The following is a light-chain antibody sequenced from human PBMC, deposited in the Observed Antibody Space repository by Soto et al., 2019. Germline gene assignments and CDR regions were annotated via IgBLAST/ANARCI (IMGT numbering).Light chain of an antibody. CDR2: AAS. CDR1: QGISNY. J-gene: IGKJ3*01. V-gene: IGKV1-27*01. Sequence: DIQMTQSPSSLSASVGDRVTITCRASQGISNYLAWYQQKPGKVPKLLIFAASTLQSGVPSRFSGSGSGTDFTLTISSLQPEDVATYYCQKYNSAPLFTFGPGTKVDIK. CDR3: QKYNSAPLFT.